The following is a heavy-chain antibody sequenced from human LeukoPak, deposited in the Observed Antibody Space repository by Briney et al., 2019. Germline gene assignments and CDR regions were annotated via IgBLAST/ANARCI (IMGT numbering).Heavy chain of an antibody. V-gene: IGHV3-7*01. J-gene: IGHJ6*03. CDR2: IKQDGSEK. D-gene: IGHD3-9*01. CDR3: ARRHDILTGYLPYYYYYYMDV. Sequence: GGSLRLSCAASGFTFSSYWMSWVRQAPGKGLEWVANIKQDGSEKYYVDSVKGRFTISRDNAKNSLYLQMNSLRAEDTAVYYCARRHDILTGYLPYYYYYYMDVWGKGTTVTVSS. CDR1: GFTFSSYW.